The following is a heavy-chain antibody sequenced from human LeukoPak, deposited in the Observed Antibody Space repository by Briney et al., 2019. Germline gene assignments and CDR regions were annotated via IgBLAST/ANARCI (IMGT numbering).Heavy chain of an antibody. D-gene: IGHD2-21*02. CDR1: GFIFSSYA. J-gene: IGHJ4*02. CDR3: ARASAYCGGDCYLFDY. CDR2: ISSNGGST. Sequence: GGSLRLSCAASGFIFSSYAMHWVRQAPGKGLEYVSAISSNGGSTYYANSVKGRFTISRDNSKNTLYLQMGSLRAEDMAVYYCARASAYCGGDCYLFDYWGQGTLVTVSS. V-gene: IGHV3-64*01.